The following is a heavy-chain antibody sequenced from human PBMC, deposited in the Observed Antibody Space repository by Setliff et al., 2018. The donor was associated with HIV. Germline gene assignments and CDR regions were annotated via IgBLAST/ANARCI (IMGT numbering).Heavy chain of an antibody. J-gene: IGHJ6*02. D-gene: IGHD5-12*01. CDR1: GGSLRDYY. V-gene: IGHV4-34*01. CDR2: SNQSGSG. Sequence: ETLSLTCVMDGGSLRDYYWSWIRQSPGKGLEWIGESNQSGSGNYNPSLKSRITISVDTSRNEFFLNMGSVTAADTAVYYCAKGRRGYDSRLFYYHHGMDVWGQGTTVTVSS. CDR3: AKGRRGYDSRLFYYHHGMDV.